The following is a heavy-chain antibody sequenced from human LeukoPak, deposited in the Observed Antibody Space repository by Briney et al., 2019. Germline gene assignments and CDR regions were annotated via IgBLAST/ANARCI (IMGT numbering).Heavy chain of an antibody. V-gene: IGHV3-30*04. J-gene: IGHJ4*02. D-gene: IGHD6-13*01. CDR3: ARGKLPDSSSWYYFDY. Sequence: GRSLRLSCAASGFNFSSYAMHWVRQAPGKGLEWVAVISYDGSNKYYADSVKGRFTISRDNSKNTLYLQMNSLRAEDTAVYYCARGKLPDSSSWYYFDYWGQGTLVTVSS. CDR1: GFNFSSYA. CDR2: ISYDGSNK.